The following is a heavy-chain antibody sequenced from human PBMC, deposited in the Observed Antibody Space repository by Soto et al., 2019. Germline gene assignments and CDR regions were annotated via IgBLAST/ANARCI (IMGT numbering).Heavy chain of an antibody. CDR3: ARDRGATLYRHFGGFDI. CDR1: GASINSGASY. CDR2: IYDSGIT. Sequence: QVQLQESGPGLLKPSQTLSLTCSVTGASINSGASYWCWIRQHTDKGLELIGYIYDSGITYYNPSLKSRATMSMDASENQFSLKLSSVTTADTAVYYCARDRGATLYRHFGGFDIWGPGTVVTVSS. D-gene: IGHD2-15*01. J-gene: IGHJ3*02. V-gene: IGHV4-31*03.